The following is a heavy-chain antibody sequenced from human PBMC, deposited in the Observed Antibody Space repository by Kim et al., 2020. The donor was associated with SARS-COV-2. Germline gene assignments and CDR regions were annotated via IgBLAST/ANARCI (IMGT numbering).Heavy chain of an antibody. V-gene: IGHV4-31*03. CDR3: ARFPVSAYYYGSGSSPFDY. CDR2: IYYSGST. Sequence: SETLSLTCTVSGGSISSGGYYWSWIRQHPGKGLEWIGYIYYSGSTYYNPSLKSRVTISVDTSKNQFSLKLSSVTAADTAVYYCARFPVSAYYYGSGSSPFDYWGQGTLVTVSS. J-gene: IGHJ4*02. CDR1: GGSISSGGYY. D-gene: IGHD3-10*01.